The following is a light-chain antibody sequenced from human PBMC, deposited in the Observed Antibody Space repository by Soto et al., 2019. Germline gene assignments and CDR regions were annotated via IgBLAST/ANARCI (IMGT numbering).Light chain of an antibody. CDR2: GAA. J-gene: IGKJ1*01. CDR1: QSVSSSY. CDR3: QRSRRSWT. Sequence: VVLGGVGIVTKTPRARATLYCRASQSVSSSYLAWYQQKPSQAPRLLNYGAARRATGIPDRFSGSGSGKDFPLTSSILEHEDWAEYYCQRSRRSWTSGQGTKVDI. V-gene: IGKV3-20*01.